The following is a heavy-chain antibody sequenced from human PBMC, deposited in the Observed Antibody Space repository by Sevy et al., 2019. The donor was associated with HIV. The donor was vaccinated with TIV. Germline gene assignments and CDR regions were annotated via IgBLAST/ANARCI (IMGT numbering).Heavy chain of an antibody. CDR3: ARAQQVTMLVVIGGLYFDF. CDR2: IKQDMSEK. V-gene: IGHV3-7*01. J-gene: IGHJ4*02. D-gene: IGHD3-22*01. CDR1: GFTFSSYW. Sequence: GGSLRLSCAASGFTFSSYWTTWVRQAPGKGLEWVANIKQDMSEKYYADSVKGRFTISRDNARNSLYLQMESLRAEDTAVYYCARAQQVTMLVVIGGLYFDFWGQGTLVTVSS.